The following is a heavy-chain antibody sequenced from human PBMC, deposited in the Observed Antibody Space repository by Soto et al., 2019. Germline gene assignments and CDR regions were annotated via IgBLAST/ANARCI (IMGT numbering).Heavy chain of an antibody. CDR2: ISAYNGNT. D-gene: IGHD6-19*01. V-gene: IGHV1-18*01. CDR1: GYTLTSYG. Sequence: XPVKVSCKASGYTLTSYGISLVRQAPGQGLEWMGWISAYNGNTNYAQKLQGRVTMTTDTSTSTAYMELRSLRSDDTAVYYCASGPSGWLDYWGQGTLVTVSS. CDR3: ASGPSGWLDY. J-gene: IGHJ4*02.